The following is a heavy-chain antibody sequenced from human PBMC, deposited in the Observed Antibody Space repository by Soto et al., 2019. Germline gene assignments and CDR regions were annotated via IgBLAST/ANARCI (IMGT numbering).Heavy chain of an antibody. CDR3: ARNYYDSSGYGTFDY. CDR2: VYYSGST. V-gene: IGHV4-59*01. J-gene: IGHJ4*02. CDR1: GGSISSYY. Sequence: QGKLQESGPGLVKPSETLSLTCTVSGGSISSYYWTWIRQPPGKGLGWLGYVYYSGSTNYNPSLKSRVTISVATSKNQFSLKLSSVTAADTAVYYCARNYYDSSGYGTFDYWGQGTLVTVSS. D-gene: IGHD3-22*01.